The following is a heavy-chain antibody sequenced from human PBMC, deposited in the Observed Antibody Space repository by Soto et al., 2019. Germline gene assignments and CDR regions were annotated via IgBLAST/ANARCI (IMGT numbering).Heavy chain of an antibody. D-gene: IGHD3-10*01. CDR2: ISAQKGDT. J-gene: IGHJ4*02. V-gene: IGHV1-18*04. Sequence: QVQLVQSGAEVRDPGASVNISCKASGDTFKYSSFTWVRQAPGQGLEWMGWISAQKGDTNYAQDFQGRVTMTTDKSTSTVYMDLRSLRSDDTAIYYCAKVGWFAELMPFESWGQGTLVRVS. CDR1: GDTFKYSS. CDR3: AKVGWFAELMPFES.